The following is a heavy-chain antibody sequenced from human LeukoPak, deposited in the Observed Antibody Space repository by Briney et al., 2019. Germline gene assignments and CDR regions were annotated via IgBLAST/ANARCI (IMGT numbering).Heavy chain of an antibody. V-gene: IGHV3-48*01. D-gene: IGHD3-3*01. CDR2: ISGSSRPI. J-gene: IGHJ6*02. CDR1: GFTFSSYS. CDR3: AKALEYYDFWSGYRPNYYYYGMDV. Sequence: GGSLRLSCAASGFTFSSYSMNWVRQAPGRGLEWVSYISGSSRPIYYADSVKGRFTISRDNSKNTLYLQMNSLRAEDTAVYYCAKALEYYDFWSGYRPNYYYYGMDVWGQGTTVTASS.